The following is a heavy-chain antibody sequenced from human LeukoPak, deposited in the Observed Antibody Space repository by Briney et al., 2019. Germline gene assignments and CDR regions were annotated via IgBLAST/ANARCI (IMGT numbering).Heavy chain of an antibody. V-gene: IGHV3-7*05. J-gene: IGHJ4*02. Sequence: GGSLRLSCAASRFTFSNYWMGWVRQAPGKGLEWVANINQDGSEKYYVDSVRGRFSISRDNAKNSLYLQMNSLRAEDTAVYYCADLGTPYWGQGTLVTVSS. CDR1: RFTFSNYW. CDR2: INQDGSEK. CDR3: ADLGTPY.